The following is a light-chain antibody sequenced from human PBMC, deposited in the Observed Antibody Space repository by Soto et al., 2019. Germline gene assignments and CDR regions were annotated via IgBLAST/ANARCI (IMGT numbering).Light chain of an antibody. Sequence: QSALTEPASVSGSTEQSITISCTGTSSDVGSYNLVSWYQQHPGKAPKLMIYEVSKRPSGVSNRFSGSKSGNTASLTISGLQAEDEADYYCSSYAGSSTPVVFGGGTKLTVL. V-gene: IGLV2-23*02. CDR3: SSYAGSSTPVV. CDR1: SSDVGSYNL. CDR2: EVS. J-gene: IGLJ2*01.